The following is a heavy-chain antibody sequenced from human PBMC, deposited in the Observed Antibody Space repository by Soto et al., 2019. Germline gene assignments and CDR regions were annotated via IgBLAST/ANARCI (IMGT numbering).Heavy chain of an antibody. CDR2: INHSGGT. V-gene: IGHV4-34*01. J-gene: IGHJ6*03. Sequence: QVQLQQWGAGLLKPSETLSLTCAVYGGSFNGYYWSWIRQPPGKGLEWIGEINHSGGTNYNPSLKSRVTISVDTSKSQFSLKLSPVTAADSAVYYCARGGGYFYYLDDWGKGATVTVSS. D-gene: IGHD3-10*01. CDR1: GGSFNGYY. CDR3: ARGGGYFYYLDD.